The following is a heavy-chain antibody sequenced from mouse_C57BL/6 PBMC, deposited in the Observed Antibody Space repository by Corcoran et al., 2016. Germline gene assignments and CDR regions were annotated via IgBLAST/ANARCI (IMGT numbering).Heavy chain of an antibody. CDR1: GYTFTTYG. CDR3: ARTWFAY. Sequence: QLQLVQSGPELKKPGETAKTSCKASGYTFTTYGMSGVKQAPGKGLKWMGWINTYSGVPTYADDFKGRFAFSLETSASTAYLQINNLKNEDTATYFCARTWFAYWGQGTLVTVSA. J-gene: IGHJ3*01. CDR2: INTYSGVP. V-gene: IGHV9-3*01.